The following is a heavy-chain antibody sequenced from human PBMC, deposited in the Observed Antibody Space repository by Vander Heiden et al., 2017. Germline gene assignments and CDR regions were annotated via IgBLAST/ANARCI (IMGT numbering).Heavy chain of an antibody. CDR1: GFPFSSCG. J-gene: IGHJ4*02. V-gene: IGHV3-33*01. D-gene: IGHD6-6*01. Sequence: QEQLVESGGGVVQPGRSLRLSCATSGFPFSSCGMQWVRQAPGKGLEWVAVIWYDGSNRYYADSVKSRLTISRDNSKDALYLQMDSLRAEDTAVYYCAGDKSEEQLPDYWSQGTLVTVSS. CDR3: AGDKSEEQLPDY. CDR2: IWYDGSNR.